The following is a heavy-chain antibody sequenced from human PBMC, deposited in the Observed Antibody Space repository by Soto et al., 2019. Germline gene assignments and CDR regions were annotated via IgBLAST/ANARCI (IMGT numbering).Heavy chain of an antibody. J-gene: IGHJ3*02. D-gene: IGHD6-6*01. Sequence: RSLRLSCAASGFTFSSYAMHWVRQAPGKGLEWVAVISYDGINKYYADSVKGRFTISRDNSKNTLYLQMNSLIAEDTAGYYWARERRYSSSPDACDIWGQGTMVTVSS. CDR2: ISYDGINK. CDR1: GFTFSSYA. CDR3: ARERRYSSSPDACDI. V-gene: IGHV3-30-3*01.